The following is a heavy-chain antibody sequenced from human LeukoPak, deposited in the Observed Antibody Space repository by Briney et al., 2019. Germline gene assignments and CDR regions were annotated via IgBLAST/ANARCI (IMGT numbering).Heavy chain of an antibody. J-gene: IGHJ6*02. D-gene: IGHD3-22*01. V-gene: IGHV3-23*01. CDR2: ISGSGGST. CDR3: AKDAGSMIVVVNYYYYGMDV. Sequence: GGSLRLSWAASGFTFSSYAMSWVRQAPGKGLEWVSAISGSGGSTYYADSVKGRFTISRDNSKNTLYLQMNSLRAEDTAVYYCAKDAGSMIVVVNYYYYGMDVWGQGTTVTVSS. CDR1: GFTFSSYA.